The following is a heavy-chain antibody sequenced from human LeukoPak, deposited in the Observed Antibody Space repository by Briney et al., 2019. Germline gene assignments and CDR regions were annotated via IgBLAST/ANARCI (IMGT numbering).Heavy chain of an antibody. J-gene: IGHJ4*02. CDR1: GGSISNYY. CDR3: ARGFDSKSTYFDY. V-gene: IGHV4-59*01. D-gene: IGHD5-12*01. CDR2: IYYSGST. Sequence: SETLSLTCTVSGGSISNYYWNWLRQPPGKGLEWIGYIYYSGSTNYNPSLKSRVTMSLDTSKNQFSLRLTSVTAADTAVYYCARGFDSKSTYFDYWGQGTLVTVSS.